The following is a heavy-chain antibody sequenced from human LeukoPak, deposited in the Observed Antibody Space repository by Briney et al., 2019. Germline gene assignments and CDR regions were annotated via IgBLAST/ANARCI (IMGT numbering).Heavy chain of an antibody. V-gene: IGHV4-59*01. CDR2: IHYNGNT. CDR1: GVSISSYY. Sequence: SETLSLTCSVSGVSISSYYWTWIRQTPGKGLQWIAYIHYNGNTKTNPSLKSRVTISLDMSKNQSSLNLTSLTAADTAVYYCARGVDSGYPDYWGQGTLVIVSS. CDR3: ARGVDSGYPDY. D-gene: IGHD3-22*01. J-gene: IGHJ4*02.